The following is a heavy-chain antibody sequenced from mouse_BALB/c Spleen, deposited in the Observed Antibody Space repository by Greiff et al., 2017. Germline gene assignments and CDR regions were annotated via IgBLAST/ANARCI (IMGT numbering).Heavy chain of an antibody. Sequence: VKLVESGPGLVQPSQSLSITCTVSGFSLTSYGVHWVRQSPGKGLEWLGVIWSGGSTDYNAAFISRLSISKDNSKSQVFLKMNSLQANDTAIYYCARTSTMITGFAYWGQGTLVTVSA. CDR2: IWSGGST. D-gene: IGHD2-4*01. CDR1: GFSLTSYG. J-gene: IGHJ3*01. V-gene: IGHV2-2*02. CDR3: ARTSTMITGFAY.